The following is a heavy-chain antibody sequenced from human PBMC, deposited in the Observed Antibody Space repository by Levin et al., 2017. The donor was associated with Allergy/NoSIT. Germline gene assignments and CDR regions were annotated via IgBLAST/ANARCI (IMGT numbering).Heavy chain of an antibody. CDR1: GFTFSSSA. D-gene: IGHD6-19*01. V-gene: IGHV3-30*18. J-gene: IGHJ4*02. Sequence: LSLTCAASGFTFSSSAMHWVRQAPGKGLEWVTIISYDGFNKYYADSVKGRFTISRDNSKNTLYLQMNSLRAEDTAVYYCAKIWSKEFSSVWYTRDQFDYWGQGTLVTVSS. CDR2: ISYDGFNK. CDR3: AKIWSKEFSSVWYTRDQFDY.